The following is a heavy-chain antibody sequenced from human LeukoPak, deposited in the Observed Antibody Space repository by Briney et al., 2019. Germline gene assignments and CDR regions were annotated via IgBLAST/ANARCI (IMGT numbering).Heavy chain of an antibody. CDR1: GFTFSSYG. J-gene: IGHJ4*02. V-gene: IGHV3-30*02. CDR3: AKFSSGYDRRYYFDY. D-gene: IGHD5-12*01. Sequence: GGSLRLSCAASGFTFSSYGMSWVRQAPGKGLEWVAFIRYDGSNKYYADSVKGRFTISRDNSKNTLYLQMNSLRAEDTAVYYCAKFSSGYDRRYYFDYWGQGTLVTVSS. CDR2: IRYDGSNK.